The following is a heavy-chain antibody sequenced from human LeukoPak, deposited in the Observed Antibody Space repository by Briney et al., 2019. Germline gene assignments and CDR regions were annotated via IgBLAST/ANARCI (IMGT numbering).Heavy chain of an antibody. V-gene: IGHV3-48*02. D-gene: IGHD1-26*01. J-gene: IGHJ4*02. CDR2: ISSSSSTI. CDR3: ARGSNIVGTTTYTDF. Sequence: GGSLRLSCAASGFTFSSYSMNWVRQAPGKGLEWVSYISSSSSTIYYADSVKGRFSVSRDNAKNSLYLQMNSLRDEDTAVFYCARGSNIVGTTTYTDFWGQGTLVTVSS. CDR1: GFTFSSYS.